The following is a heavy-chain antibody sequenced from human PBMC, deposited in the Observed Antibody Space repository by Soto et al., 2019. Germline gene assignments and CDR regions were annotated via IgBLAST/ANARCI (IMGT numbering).Heavy chain of an antibody. CDR2: IIPIFGTA. V-gene: IGHV1-69*13. J-gene: IGHJ6*02. CDR3: ARSNETIFGVVRYYYGMDV. D-gene: IGHD3-3*01. CDR1: GGTFSSYA. Sequence: SVKVSCKASGGTFSSYAISWVRQAPGQGLEWMGGIIPIFGTANYAQKFQGRVTITADESTSTAYMELSSLRSEDTAVYYCARSNETIFGVVRYYYGMDVWGQGTTVTVSS.